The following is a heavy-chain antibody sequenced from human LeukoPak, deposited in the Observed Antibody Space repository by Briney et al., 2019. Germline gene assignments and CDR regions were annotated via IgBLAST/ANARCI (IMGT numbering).Heavy chain of an antibody. V-gene: IGHV3-9*01. CDR2: ISWNSGSI. CDR1: GFTFDDYA. J-gene: IGHJ4*02. Sequence: GRSLRLSCAASGFTFDDYAMHWVRQAPGKGLEWVSGISWNSGSIGYADSVKGRFTISRDNAKNSLCLQMNSLRAEDTALYYCAKDIVTSNSYYFDYWGQGTLVTVSS. CDR3: AKDIVTSNSYYFDY. D-gene: IGHD1-7*01.